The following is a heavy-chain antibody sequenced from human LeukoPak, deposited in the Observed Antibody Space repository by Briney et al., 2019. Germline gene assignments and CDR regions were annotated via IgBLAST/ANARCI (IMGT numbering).Heavy chain of an antibody. D-gene: IGHD3-10*01. V-gene: IGHV1-69*13. CDR3: ARGPWFPPESYFDY. J-gene: IGHJ4*02. CDR1: GGTFGSYA. Sequence: SVKVSCKASGGTFGSYAISWVRQAPGQGLEWMGGIIPIFGTANYAQKFQGRVTITADESTSTAYMELSSLRSEDTAVYYCARGPWFPPESYFDYWGQGTLVTVSS. CDR2: IIPIFGTA.